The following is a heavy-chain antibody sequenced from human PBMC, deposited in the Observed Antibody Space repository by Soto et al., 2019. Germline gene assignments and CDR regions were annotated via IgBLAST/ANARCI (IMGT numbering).Heavy chain of an antibody. J-gene: IGHJ4*02. V-gene: IGHV3-7*05. CDR3: ARGGGHTYGRLPGVY. Sequence: ESGGGLVQPGGSLRLSCAASGFTFSTYWMTWVRQAPGKGLEWVAHVKQDGSEKYNVDSVKGQFTISRDNAKNSLYLQMNSLRAEDTAVYYCARGGGHTYGRLPGVYWGQGILVTVSS. D-gene: IGHD5-18*01. CDR2: VKQDGSEK. CDR1: GFTFSTYW.